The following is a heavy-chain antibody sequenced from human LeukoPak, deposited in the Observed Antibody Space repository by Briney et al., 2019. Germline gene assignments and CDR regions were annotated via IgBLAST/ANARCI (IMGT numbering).Heavy chain of an antibody. Sequence: GASVKVSCKVAGYTLNEVSMHWARQAPGKGLEWMGGFDPEDGERIYAQKFQGRVTMTEDTSTDTAYMELSSLTSEDTAMYYCATENFGLGSPFDPWGQGTLVTVSS. CDR3: ATENFGLGSPFDP. J-gene: IGHJ5*02. V-gene: IGHV1-24*01. CDR2: FDPEDGER. CDR1: GYTLNEVS. D-gene: IGHD3-16*01.